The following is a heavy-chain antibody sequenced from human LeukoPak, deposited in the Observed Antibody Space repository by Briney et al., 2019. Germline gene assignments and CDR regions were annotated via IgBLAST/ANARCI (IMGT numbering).Heavy chain of an antibody. CDR2: ISVSSGSTI. D-gene: IGHD4-17*01. CDR3: ARESTVTTPRGYYYYGMDV. J-gene: IGHJ6*02. CDR1: GFIFSDYS. Sequence: PGGSLRLSCAASGFIFSDYSMNWVRQAPGKGLEWLSYISVSSGSTIYYADSVKGRFTISRDNSKNTLYLQMNSLRAEDTAVYYCARESTVTTPRGYYYYGMDVWGQGTTVTVSS. V-gene: IGHV3-48*01.